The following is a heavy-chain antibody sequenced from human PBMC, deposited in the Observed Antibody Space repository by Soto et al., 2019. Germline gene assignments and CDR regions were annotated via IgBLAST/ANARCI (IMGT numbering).Heavy chain of an antibody. D-gene: IGHD2-15*01. CDR1: GFTFSSYG. CDR2: ISYDGSNN. J-gene: IGHJ4*02. Sequence: QVQLVESGGGVVQPGRSLRLSCAASGFTFSSYGMHWVRQAPGKGLEWVAVISYDGSNNYYADSVKGRFPISRDNSKNTLHLQMTSLRAEDTAVYYCAKDRRKVVVAAPFDYWGQGTLVTVSS. CDR3: AKDRRKVVVAAPFDY. V-gene: IGHV3-30*18.